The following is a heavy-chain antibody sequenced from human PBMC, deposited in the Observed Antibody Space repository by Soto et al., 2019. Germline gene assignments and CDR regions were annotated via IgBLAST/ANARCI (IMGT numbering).Heavy chain of an antibody. CDR1: GGSFSGYY. CDR3: ARRRPHQYSSGWYGVGYFDY. V-gene: IGHV4-34*01. CDR2: INHSGST. D-gene: IGHD6-19*01. J-gene: IGHJ4*02. Sequence: SETLSLTCAVYGGSFSGYYWSWIRQPPGKGLEWIGEINHSGSTNYNPSLKSRVTISVDTSKNQFSLKLSSVTAADTAVYYCARRRPHQYSSGWYGVGYFDYWGQGTLVTVSS.